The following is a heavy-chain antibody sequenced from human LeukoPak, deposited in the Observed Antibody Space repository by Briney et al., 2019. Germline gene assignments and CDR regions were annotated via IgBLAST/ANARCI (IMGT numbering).Heavy chain of an antibody. Sequence: SETLSLTCTVSGGSISSGSYYWSWIRQPAGKGLEWIGRIYTSGSTNYNPSLKSRVTISVDTSKNQFSLKLTSVTAADTALYYCARSIFATPSNAFDIWGQGTMVTVSS. CDR1: GGSISSGSYY. V-gene: IGHV4-61*02. CDR3: ARSIFATPSNAFDI. CDR2: IYTSGST. J-gene: IGHJ3*02.